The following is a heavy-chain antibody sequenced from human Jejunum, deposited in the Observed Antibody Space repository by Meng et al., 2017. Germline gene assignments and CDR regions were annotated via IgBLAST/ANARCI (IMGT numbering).Heavy chain of an antibody. CDR1: GITFSACT. CDR2: MSYDGDRE. V-gene: IGHV3-30*07. D-gene: IGHD3-16*01. Sequence: GQPGGFGGGGVQPGTSLRSSCAAAGITFSACTMHWYRRAPGKGPEWLTAMSYDGDREYYADSVKGRFTISRDDAKNSVYLQMNSLRAEDTAVYYCARDGAHRRFDSWGRGTLVTVSS. CDR3: ARDGAHRRFDS. J-gene: IGHJ5*01.